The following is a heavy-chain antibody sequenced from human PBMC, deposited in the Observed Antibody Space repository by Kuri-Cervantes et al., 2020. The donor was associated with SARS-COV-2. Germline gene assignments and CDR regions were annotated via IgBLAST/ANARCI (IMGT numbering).Heavy chain of an antibody. CDR1: GFTFSNYA. J-gene: IGHJ4*02. CDR2: ISGSGAST. D-gene: IGHD6-19*01. Sequence: GESLKISCVASGFTFSNYAMNWVRQAPGKGLEWVSSISGSGASTYYADSVKGRFTISRDNSQYTLYLQMNSLRAEDTAVYYCARAVVDTEFDYWGQGTLVTVSS. V-gene: IGHV3-23*01. CDR3: ARAVVDTEFDY.